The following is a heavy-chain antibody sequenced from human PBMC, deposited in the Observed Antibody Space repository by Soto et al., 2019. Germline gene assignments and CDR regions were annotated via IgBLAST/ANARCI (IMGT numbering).Heavy chain of an antibody. CDR1: GFSFSSYS. J-gene: IGHJ5*02. Sequence: PGGSLRLSCAASGFSFSSYSLSCVRQAPGKGLEWVSYISTRSSTIYYAEYVKGRFTISRDNAKNSVYMQMNSPRAEDTAVYYCARDPLGRSSLPWGQGT. CDR2: ISTRSSTI. V-gene: IGHV3-48*01. CDR3: ARDPLGRSSLP. D-gene: IGHD3-16*01.